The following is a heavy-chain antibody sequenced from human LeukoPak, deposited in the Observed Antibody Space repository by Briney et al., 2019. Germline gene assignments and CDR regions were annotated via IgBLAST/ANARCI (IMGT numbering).Heavy chain of an antibody. D-gene: IGHD3-3*01. Sequence: ASVKVSCKASRCTFTRYYMHWVRQAPGQGLEWVGIINPSGGNTNYAQKRQCRVTMTRDTTTNTLYMELSSRRSEDTAVYYCAREEKNTVLRFLEWISYSHYHYYGMDVWGQGTTVTVFS. CDR1: RCTFTRYY. J-gene: IGHJ6*01. CDR3: AREEKNTVLRFLEWISYSHYHYYGMDV. CDR2: INPSGGNT. V-gene: IGHV1-46*04.